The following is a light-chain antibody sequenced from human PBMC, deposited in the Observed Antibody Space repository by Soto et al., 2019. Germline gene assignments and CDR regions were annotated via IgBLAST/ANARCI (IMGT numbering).Light chain of an antibody. CDR2: ENN. J-gene: IGLJ1*01. CDR3: GTWDSRLSAGV. CDR1: SSNIGNNY. Sequence: QSVLTQPPSVSAAPGQRVTISCSGSSSNIGNNYVSWYQHLPGTAPKLLIYENNKRPSGIPDRFSGSKSGTSATLGITGLQTGDDADYYCGTWDSRLSAGVLGSGTTLTVL. V-gene: IGLV1-51*02.